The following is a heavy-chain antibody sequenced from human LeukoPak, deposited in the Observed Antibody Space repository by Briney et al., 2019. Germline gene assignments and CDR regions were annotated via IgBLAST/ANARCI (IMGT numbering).Heavy chain of an antibody. V-gene: IGHV3-66*01. J-gene: IGHJ4*02. D-gene: IGHD3-22*01. CDR3: AREAYDSRPRPYYFDY. CDR1: GFIVNSNY. Sequence: GGSLRLSCAASGFIVNSNYMTWVRQAPGKGLDWVSAIYSAGSTYYADSVKGRFTISRDNSKNTLYLQMNSLRAEDTAVYYCAREAYDSRPRPYYFDYWGQGTLVTVSS. CDR2: IYSAGST.